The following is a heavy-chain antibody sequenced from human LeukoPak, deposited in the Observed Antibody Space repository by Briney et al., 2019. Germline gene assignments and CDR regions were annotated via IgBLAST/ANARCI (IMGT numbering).Heavy chain of an antibody. J-gene: IGHJ4*02. CDR1: GGSISNYY. CDR3: SCRGSYYQFDY. D-gene: IGHD3-22*01. V-gene: IGHV4-59*04. Sequence: SETLSLTCTVSGGSISNYYWSWIRQPPGKGLEWIGYIYYSGSTYYNPSLKSRVTISVDTSKNQFSLKLSSVTAADTAVYYCSCRGSYYQFDYWGQGTLVTVSS. CDR2: IYYSGST.